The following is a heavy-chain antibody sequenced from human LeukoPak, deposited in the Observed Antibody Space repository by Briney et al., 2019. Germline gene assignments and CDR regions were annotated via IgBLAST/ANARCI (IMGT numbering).Heavy chain of an antibody. Sequence: PSETLSLTCTVSGGSISNYYWSWIRQPPGKGLEWVGWVYYSGTTNYNPSLESRVTISVDMFKNQFSLKLSSVTAADTAVYYCARGGASSKWLDSWGQGTLVTVSS. J-gene: IGHJ5*01. CDR1: GGSISNYY. CDR2: VYYSGTT. D-gene: IGHD2-2*01. CDR3: ARGGASSKWLDS. V-gene: IGHV4-59*01.